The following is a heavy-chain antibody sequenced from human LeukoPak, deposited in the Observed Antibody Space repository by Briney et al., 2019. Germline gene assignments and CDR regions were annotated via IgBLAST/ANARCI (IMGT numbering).Heavy chain of an antibody. D-gene: IGHD1-26*01. J-gene: IGHJ4*02. V-gene: IGHV5-51*01. CDR1: GYRFTDYW. CDR2: IYPRDSDT. CDR3: AIRYSGSYNDY. Sequence: GESLKIYCKGSGYRFTDYWIGWVRQMPGKGLDWMGIIYPRDSDTRYSPSFQGQVTISADKSISTVYLQGSSLKASDAAMYYCAIRYSGSYNDYWGQGTLVTVSS.